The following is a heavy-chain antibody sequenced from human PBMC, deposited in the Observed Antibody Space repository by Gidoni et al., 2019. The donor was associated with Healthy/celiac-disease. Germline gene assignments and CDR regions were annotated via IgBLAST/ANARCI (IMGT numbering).Heavy chain of an antibody. D-gene: IGHD6-13*01. CDR3: ARGGIAAALSPFDY. V-gene: IGHV1-2*04. Sequence: QVPLVQSGAEVKQPGASVTVSCTASGYTFTGYYMHWVRQAPGQGLEWMGWINPNSGGTNYAQKFQGLVTMTRDTSISTAYMELSRLRSDDTAVYYCARGGIAAALSPFDYWGQGTLVTVSS. CDR2: INPNSGGT. CDR1: GYTFTGYY. J-gene: IGHJ4*02.